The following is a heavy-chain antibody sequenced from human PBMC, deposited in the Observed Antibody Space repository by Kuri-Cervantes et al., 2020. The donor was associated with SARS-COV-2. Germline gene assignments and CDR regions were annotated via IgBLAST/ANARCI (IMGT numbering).Heavy chain of an antibody. CDR1: GFDFGNYG. CDR3: ASGLTCDY. V-gene: IGHV3-48*01. CDR2: ITSRSSTI. D-gene: IGHD3/OR15-3a*01. J-gene: IGHJ4*02. Sequence: GESLKISCVVSGFDFGNYGMNWVRQAPGKGLEWISYITSRSSTIYYADSVKGRFTISRDNAKNSLYLQMNSLRAEDTAVYYCASGLTCDYWGQGTLVTVSS.